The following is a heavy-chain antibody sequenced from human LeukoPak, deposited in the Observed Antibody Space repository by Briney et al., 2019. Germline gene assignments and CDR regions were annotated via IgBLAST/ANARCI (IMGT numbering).Heavy chain of an antibody. CDR2: INPNSGGT. J-gene: IGHJ4*02. Sequence: GASVKVSCKASGYTFTGYYMRWVRQAPGQGLEWMGRINPNSGGTNYAQKFQGRVTMTRDTSISTAYMELSRLRSDDTAVCYCAREYGYSSGWYFYWGQGTLVTVSS. CDR1: GYTFTGYY. CDR3: AREYGYSSGWYFY. D-gene: IGHD6-19*01. V-gene: IGHV1-2*06.